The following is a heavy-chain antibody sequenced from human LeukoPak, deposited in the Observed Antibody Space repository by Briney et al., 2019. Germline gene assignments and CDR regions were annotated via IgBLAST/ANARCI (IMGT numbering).Heavy chain of an antibody. Sequence: ASVKVSCKASGGTFSSYAISWVRQAPGQGLEWMGGIIPIFGTANYAQKFQGRVTITADESTSTAYMELSSLRSEDTAVYYCVRVGDSSGYYNDYYFDYWGQGTLVTVSS. V-gene: IGHV1-69*13. D-gene: IGHD3-22*01. J-gene: IGHJ4*02. CDR3: VRVGDSSGYYNDYYFDY. CDR1: GGTFSSYA. CDR2: IIPIFGTA.